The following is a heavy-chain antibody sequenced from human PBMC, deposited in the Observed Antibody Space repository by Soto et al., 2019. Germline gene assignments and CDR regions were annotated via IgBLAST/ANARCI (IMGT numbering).Heavy chain of an antibody. V-gene: IGHV4-59*08. Sequence: QVQLQESGPGLVKPSETLSLTCTASGGSISNYYWNWIRQPPGKGLEWIGNIHNSENTNYNHSLVQGVTIPLDASNTQCYLARNSVAAADTAVCCCTAGSGWASEHWGRGTLVTVSS. CDR3: TAGSGWASEH. CDR2: IHNSENT. J-gene: IGHJ1*01. D-gene: IGHD6-19*01. CDR1: GGSISNYY.